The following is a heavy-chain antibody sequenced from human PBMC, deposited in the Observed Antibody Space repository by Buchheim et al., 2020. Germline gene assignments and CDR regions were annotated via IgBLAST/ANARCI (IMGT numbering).Heavy chain of an antibody. CDR3: AKGAVLLWFGESYGMDV. D-gene: IGHD3-10*01. CDR1: GFTFSSYA. Sequence: EVQLVESGGGLVKPGGSLRISCAASGFTFSSYAMSWVRQAPGKGLEWVPATSGSGGSTYYADSVQGRFTISRDNSKNTLYLQMNSLRAEDTAVYYCAKGAVLLWFGESYGMDVWGQGTT. J-gene: IGHJ6*02. V-gene: IGHV3-23*04. CDR2: TSGSGGST.